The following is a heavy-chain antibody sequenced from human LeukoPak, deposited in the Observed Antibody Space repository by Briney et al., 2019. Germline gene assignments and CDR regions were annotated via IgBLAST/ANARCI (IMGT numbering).Heavy chain of an antibody. J-gene: IGHJ4*02. CDR1: GYSFTSYW. D-gene: IGHD3-16*02. CDR2: IYPGDSDT. CDR3: ARQPPYYDYVWGSYRYKGTLDY. V-gene: IGHV5-51*01. Sequence: MAGESLKISCKGSGYSFTSYWIGWVRQMPGKGLEWMGIIYPGDSDTRYSPSFQGQVTISADKSISTAHLQWSSLKASDTAMNYCARQPPYYDYVWGSYRYKGTLDYWGQGTLVTVSS.